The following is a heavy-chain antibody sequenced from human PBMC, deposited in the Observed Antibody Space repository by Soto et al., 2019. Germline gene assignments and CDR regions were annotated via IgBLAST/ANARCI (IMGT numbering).Heavy chain of an antibody. V-gene: IGHV4-59*01. CDR3: ARGDDSSGYDY. D-gene: IGHD3-22*01. Sequence: VQLQESGPGLVKPSETLSLTCTVSGGSISSYYWSWIRQPPGKGLEWIGYIYYSGSTNYNPSLKSRVTISVDTSKNQFSLKLSSVTAADTAVYYCARGDDSSGYDYWGQGTLVTVSS. CDR2: IYYSGST. J-gene: IGHJ4*02. CDR1: GGSISSYY.